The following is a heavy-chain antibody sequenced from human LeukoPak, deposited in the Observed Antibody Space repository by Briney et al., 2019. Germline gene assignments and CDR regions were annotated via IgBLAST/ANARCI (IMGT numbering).Heavy chain of an antibody. D-gene: IGHD3-16*02. V-gene: IGHV3-74*01. Sequence: PGGSLRLSCAASGFTLSNYWMHWARQAPGKGLVWVSRINGDESIINYADSVKGRFTISRDNAKNTLYLQMNSLRAEDTAVYYCTRGTSHDYVWGTFRPYWGQGTLVTVSS. CDR3: TRGTSHDYVWGTFRPY. J-gene: IGHJ4*02. CDR2: INGDESII. CDR1: GFTLSNYW.